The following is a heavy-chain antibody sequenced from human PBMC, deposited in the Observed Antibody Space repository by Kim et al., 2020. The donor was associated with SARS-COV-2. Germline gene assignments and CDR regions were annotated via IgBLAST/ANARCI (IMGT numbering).Heavy chain of an antibody. CDR2: IIPIFGTA. D-gene: IGHD1-26*01. V-gene: IGHV1-69*13. Sequence: SVKVSCKASGGTFSSYAISWVRQAPGQGLEWMGGIIPIFGTANYAQKFQGRVTITADESTSTAYMELSSLRSEDTAVYYCARGRGLLVGATSFDYWGQGTLVTVSS. CDR3: ARGRGLLVGATSFDY. CDR1: GGTFSSYA. J-gene: IGHJ4*02.